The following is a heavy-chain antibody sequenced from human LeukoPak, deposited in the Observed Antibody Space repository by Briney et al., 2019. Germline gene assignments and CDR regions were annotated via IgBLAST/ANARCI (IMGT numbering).Heavy chain of an antibody. V-gene: IGHV4-61*02. CDR3: ARDVIAAPGTSDY. Sequence: PSQTLSLTCSVSGDSISSGSFYWRWIRQPAGRGLEWIGRIYTSGTTNYNPSLKSRVTIPVDTSKNQFSLKLSSVTAADTAVYYCARDVIAAPGTSDYWGQGALVTVSS. D-gene: IGHD6-13*01. J-gene: IGHJ4*02. CDR1: GDSISSGSFY. CDR2: IYTSGTT.